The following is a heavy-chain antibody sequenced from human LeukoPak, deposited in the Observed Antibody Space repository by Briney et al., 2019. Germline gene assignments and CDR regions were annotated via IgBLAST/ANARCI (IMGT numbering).Heavy chain of an antibody. J-gene: IGHJ4*02. CDR2: IYYSGST. V-gene: IGHV4-59*08. CDR1: GGSISSYY. CDR3: ARHLHYYDSSGYNFGLFDY. Sequence: SETLSLTCTASGGSISSYYWSWIRQPPGKGLEWIGYIYYSGSTNYNPSLKSRVTISVDTSKNQFSLKLSSVTAADTAVYYCARHLHYYDSSGYNFGLFDYWGQGTLVTVSS. D-gene: IGHD3-22*01.